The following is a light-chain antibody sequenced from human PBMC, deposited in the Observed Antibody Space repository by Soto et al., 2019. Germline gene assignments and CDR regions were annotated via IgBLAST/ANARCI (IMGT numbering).Light chain of an antibody. CDR2: DVS. V-gene: IGLV2-14*03. Sequence: QSVLTQPASVSGSLGQSITISCTGAASDIGYYNFVSWYQQHPATAPKLIIYDVSHRPSGISFRCSGSKSGNTASLTISGLRAGDEAAYYCASYTGTDTPWVFGGGTKLTVL. CDR3: ASYTGTDTPWV. CDR1: ASDIGYYNF. J-gene: IGLJ3*02.